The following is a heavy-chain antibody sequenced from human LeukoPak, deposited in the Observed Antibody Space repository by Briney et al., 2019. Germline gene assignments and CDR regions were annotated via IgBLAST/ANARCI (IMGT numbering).Heavy chain of an antibody. CDR3: AKDTRAGIVVGVAATDY. CDR1: GYTFTNYG. CDR2: ISAYSGYT. V-gene: IGHV1-18*01. Sequence: ASVKVSCKASGYTFTNYGISWVRQAPGQGLEWMGWISAYSGYTHYAQKIQGRVNVTTEASTSTAYMELRSLTSYDTAGYYCAKDTRAGIVVGVAATDYWGQGTLVTVSS. D-gene: IGHD2-15*01. J-gene: IGHJ4*02.